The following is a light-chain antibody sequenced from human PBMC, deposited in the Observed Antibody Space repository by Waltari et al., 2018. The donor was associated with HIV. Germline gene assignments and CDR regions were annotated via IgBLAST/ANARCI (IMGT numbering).Light chain of an antibody. Sequence: QSVLTQPASVSGAPGHSITISCTGTASDFGDYNYVSWYQQLPGHAPKLVIYDVTQRPSGIAHRFSGSRSGTTASLTISGLQAEDEADYYCSSYARNSPWLFGGGTKLTVL. CDR3: SSYARNSPWL. CDR1: ASDFGDYNY. V-gene: IGLV2-14*03. CDR2: DVT. J-gene: IGLJ2*01.